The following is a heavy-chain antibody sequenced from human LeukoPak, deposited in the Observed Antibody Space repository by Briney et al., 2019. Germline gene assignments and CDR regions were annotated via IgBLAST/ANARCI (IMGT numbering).Heavy chain of an antibody. Sequence: GGSLRLSCAASGFTFSSYGMHWVRQAPGKGLEWVAVISYDGSNKYYADSVKGRFTISRDNSKNTLYLQMNSLRAEDTAVYYCAKDWHYWGQGTLVTVSS. CDR1: GFTFSSYG. CDR2: ISYDGSNK. J-gene: IGHJ4*02. CDR3: AKDWHY. V-gene: IGHV3-30*18.